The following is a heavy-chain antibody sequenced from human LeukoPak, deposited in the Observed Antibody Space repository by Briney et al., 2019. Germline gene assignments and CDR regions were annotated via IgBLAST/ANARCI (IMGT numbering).Heavy chain of an antibody. CDR2: INHSGST. CDR1: AGSFGGIY. Sequence: SETLSLTCAVYAGSFGGIYWGWIRQPPGKGRGWIGEINHSGSTNYNPSLKSGVTISVDTSKNQFSLKLSSATAADTAVYYCARSSLNKIRYFDYWGQGTLVTVSS. J-gene: IGHJ4*02. V-gene: IGHV4-34*01. D-gene: IGHD1/OR15-1a*01. CDR3: ARSSLNKIRYFDY.